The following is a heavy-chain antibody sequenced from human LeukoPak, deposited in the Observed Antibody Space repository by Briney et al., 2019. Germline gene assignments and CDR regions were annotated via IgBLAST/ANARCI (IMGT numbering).Heavy chain of an antibody. CDR3: ARDWSRYCSSTSCPPDYYYMDV. V-gene: IGHV3-21*01. Sequence: GSLRLSCAASGFTFSSYSMNWVRQAPGKGLEWVSSISSSSSYIYYADSVKGRFTISRDNAKNSLYLQMNSLRAEDTAVYYCARDWSRYCSSTSCPPDYYYMDVWGKGTTVTVSS. CDR1: GFTFSSYS. CDR2: ISSSSSYI. J-gene: IGHJ6*03. D-gene: IGHD2-2*01.